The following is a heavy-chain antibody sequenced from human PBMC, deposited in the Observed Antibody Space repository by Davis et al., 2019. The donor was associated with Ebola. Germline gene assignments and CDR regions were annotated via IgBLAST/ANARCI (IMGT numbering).Heavy chain of an antibody. CDR3: ARLFAYADYDYVWGSYRPWYFDL. D-gene: IGHD3-16*02. V-gene: IGHV4-59*01. J-gene: IGHJ2*01. CDR2: IYYSGST. CDR1: GGSISSYY. Sequence: PGGSLRLSCTVSGGSISSYYWSWIRQPPGKGLEWIGYIYYSGSTNYNPSLKSRVTISVDTSKNQFSLKLSSVTAADTAVYYCARLFAYADYDYVWGSYRPWYFDLWGRGTLVTVSS.